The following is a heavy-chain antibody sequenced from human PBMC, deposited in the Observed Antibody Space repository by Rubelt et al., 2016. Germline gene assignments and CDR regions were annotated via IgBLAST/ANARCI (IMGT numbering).Heavy chain of an antibody. J-gene: IGHJ6*02. CDR3: ASDLVCSGGSCYSSYYYYGMDV. CDR2: IWYDGSNK. Sequence: RGRQAPGKGLEWVAVIWYDGSNKYYAASVKGRFTISRDNSKNTLYLQMNSLRAEDTAVYYCASDLVCSGGSCYSSYYYYGMDVWGQGTTVTVSS. V-gene: IGHV3-33*01. D-gene: IGHD2-15*01.